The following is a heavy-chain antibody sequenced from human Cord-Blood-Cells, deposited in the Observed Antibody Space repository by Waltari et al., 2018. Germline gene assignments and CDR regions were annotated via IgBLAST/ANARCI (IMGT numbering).Heavy chain of an antibody. CDR3: ARLVAVAGLGPLDAFDI. D-gene: IGHD6-19*01. J-gene: IGHJ3*02. V-gene: IGHV4-39*01. CDR1: GGSISSSSYY. CDR2: IYYSGST. Sequence: QLQLQESGPGLVKPSETLSLTCTVSGGSISSSSYYWGWIRQPPGKGLEWIGSIYYSGSTYYTPSLKSRVTIAVDTSKNQFSLELSSVTAADTAVYYCARLVAVAGLGPLDAFDIWGQGTMVTVSS.